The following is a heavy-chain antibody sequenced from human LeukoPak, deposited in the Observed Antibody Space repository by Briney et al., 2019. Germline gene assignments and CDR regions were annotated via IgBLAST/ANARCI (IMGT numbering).Heavy chain of an antibody. CDR1: GGSISSSSYY. Sequence: SETLSLTCTVSGGSISSSSYYWGWIRQPPGKGLEWIGSIYYSGSTYYNPSLKSRVTISVDTSKNQFSLKLSSVTAADTAVYYCARPSGSYGIDPWGQGTLVTVSS. CDR2: IYYSGST. J-gene: IGHJ5*02. V-gene: IGHV4-39*01. D-gene: IGHD1-26*01. CDR3: ARPSGSYGIDP.